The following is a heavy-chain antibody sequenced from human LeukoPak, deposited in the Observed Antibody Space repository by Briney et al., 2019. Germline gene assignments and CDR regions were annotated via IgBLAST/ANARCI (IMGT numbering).Heavy chain of an antibody. Sequence: SETLSLTCTVSGDSISGYFWTWLRQPAGEGLEWIGRIYSAGSTNDNPSLKSRVTMSIDTSKNQFSLRLRSVTAADTAVYYCARVGSSWQHYFDNRGQGILGTVSS. J-gene: IGHJ4*02. CDR3: ARVGSSWQHYFDN. D-gene: IGHD6-13*01. CDR2: IYSAGST. V-gene: IGHV4-4*07. CDR1: GDSISGYF.